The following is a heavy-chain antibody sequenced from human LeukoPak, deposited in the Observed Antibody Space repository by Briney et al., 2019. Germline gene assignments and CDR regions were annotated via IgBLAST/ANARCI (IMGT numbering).Heavy chain of an antibody. D-gene: IGHD6-13*01. CDR1: GGTFSSYA. V-gene: IGHV1-69*05. J-gene: IGHJ6*03. Sequence: SVKVSCKASGGTFSSYAISWVRQAPGQGREWMGGIIPIFGTANYAQKFQGRVTITTDESTSTAYTELSSLRSEDTAVYYCARDSVEGSSWYGYYYYYYMDVWGKGTTVTVSS. CDR3: ARDSVEGSSWYGYYYYYYMDV. CDR2: IIPIFGTA.